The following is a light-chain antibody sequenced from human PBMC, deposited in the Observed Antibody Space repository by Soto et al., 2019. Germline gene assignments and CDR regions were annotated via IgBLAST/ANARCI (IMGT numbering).Light chain of an antibody. CDR1: SSNSGAGYD. V-gene: IGLV1-40*01. Sequence: QSVLAQPPSVSGAPGQRVTISCTGSSSNSGAGYDVHWYQQLPGTAPKLLIYRNNNRPSGVPDRFSGSKSGTSASLAITGLQAEDEADYYCHSYDSSLSGSVFGGGTKLTVL. J-gene: IGLJ3*02. CDR3: HSYDSSLSGSV. CDR2: RNN.